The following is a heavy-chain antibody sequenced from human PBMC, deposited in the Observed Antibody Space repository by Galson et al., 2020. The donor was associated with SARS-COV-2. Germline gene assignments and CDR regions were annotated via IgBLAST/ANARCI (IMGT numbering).Heavy chain of an antibody. Sequence: ASVTVSCKVSGYTLTELPMHWVRQAPGKGREWMGGFDPEDGETINAQKFQGRVTMPEDTSTDTAYIELSSLRSEDTAVYYCATGEGYSSSWYLGGGAGYYFDYWGQGTLVTVSS. CDR1: GYTLTELP. J-gene: IGHJ4*02. D-gene: IGHD6-13*01. CDR2: FDPEDGET. CDR3: ATGEGYSSSWYLGGGAGYYFDY. V-gene: IGHV1-24*01.